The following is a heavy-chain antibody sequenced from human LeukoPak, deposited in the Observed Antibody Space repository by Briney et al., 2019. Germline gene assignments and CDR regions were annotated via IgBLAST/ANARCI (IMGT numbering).Heavy chain of an antibody. Sequence: PGGSLRLSCEASGFTFSNYNMNWVRQAPGKGLEWVAIIKEDGSEKYYVDSVKGRFTISRDNAEKSLYLQMNGLRADDTAVYYCATTRYGQFDNWGQGTLVTVSS. CDR2: IKEDGSEK. CDR3: ATTRYGQFDN. D-gene: IGHD3-9*01. CDR1: GFTFSNYN. J-gene: IGHJ4*02. V-gene: IGHV3-7*01.